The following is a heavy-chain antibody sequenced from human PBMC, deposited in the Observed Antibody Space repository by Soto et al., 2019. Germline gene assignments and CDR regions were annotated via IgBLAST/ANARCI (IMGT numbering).Heavy chain of an antibody. D-gene: IGHD5-12*01. CDR1: GYSFTSYW. J-gene: IGHJ6*03. CDR2: IYPGDSDT. Sequence: GESLKISCKGSGYSFTSYWIGWVRQMPGKGLEWMGIIYPGDSDTRYSPSFQGQVTISADKSISTAYLQWSSLKASDTAMYYCARLGGYSGYDYVPDVSYYYYYYMDVWGKGTTVTVS. V-gene: IGHV5-51*01. CDR3: ARLGGYSGYDYVPDVSYYYYYYMDV.